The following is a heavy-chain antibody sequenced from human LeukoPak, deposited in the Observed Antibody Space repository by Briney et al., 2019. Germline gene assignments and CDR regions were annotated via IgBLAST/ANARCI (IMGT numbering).Heavy chain of an antibody. CDR3: ARAALGYCSSTSCYGDY. D-gene: IGHD2-2*01. J-gene: IGHJ4*02. CDR1: GFTFDDYD. CDR2: INWNGGST. V-gene: IGHV3-20*04. Sequence: GGSLRLSCAASGFTFDDYDMSWVRQAPGKGLEWVSGINWNGGSTGYADSVKGRFTISRDNAKNSLYLQMNSLRAEDTVLYYCARAALGYCSSTSCYGDYWGQGTLVTVSS.